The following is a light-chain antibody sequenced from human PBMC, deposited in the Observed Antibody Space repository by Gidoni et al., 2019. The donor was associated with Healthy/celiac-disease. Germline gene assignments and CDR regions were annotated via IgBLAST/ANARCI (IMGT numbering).Light chain of an antibody. CDR3: MQALQTPYT. Sequence: DIVTTQSPPSLPVTPGEPASISCRSSQSLLHSNGYNYLDWYLQKPVQSPQLLIYLGSNRASGVPDRFSGSGEGTDFTLKISRVEAEDVGVYYCMQALQTPYTFGQXTKLEIK. J-gene: IGKJ2*01. CDR2: LGS. CDR1: QSLLHSNGYNY. V-gene: IGKV2-28*01.